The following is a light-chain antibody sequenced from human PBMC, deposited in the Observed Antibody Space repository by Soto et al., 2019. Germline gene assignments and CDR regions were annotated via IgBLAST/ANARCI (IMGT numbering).Light chain of an antibody. V-gene: IGLV2-23*01. CDR1: SSDVGSYNL. J-gene: IGLJ1*01. CDR2: EGS. Sequence: QSVLTQPASVSGSPGQSITISCTGTSSDVGSYNLASWYQQHPGKAPKPMIYEGSKRPSGVSNRFSGSKSGNTASLTISGLQAEDEADYYCCSYAGSSCYVFGTGTKVTVL. CDR3: CSYAGSSCYV.